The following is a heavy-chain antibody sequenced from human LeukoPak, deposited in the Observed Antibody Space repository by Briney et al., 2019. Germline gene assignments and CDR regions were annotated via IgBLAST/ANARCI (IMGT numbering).Heavy chain of an antibody. CDR1: GGTFSSYA. J-gene: IGHJ6*03. Sequence: SEKVSCKASGGTFSSYAISWVRQAPGQGLEWMGGIIPIFGTANYAQKFQGRVTITADESTSTAYMELSSLRSEDTAVYYCARGGSLAITYYYYMDVWGKGTTVTVSS. CDR3: ARGGSLAITYYYYMDV. CDR2: IIPIFGTA. V-gene: IGHV1-69*13. D-gene: IGHD3-22*01.